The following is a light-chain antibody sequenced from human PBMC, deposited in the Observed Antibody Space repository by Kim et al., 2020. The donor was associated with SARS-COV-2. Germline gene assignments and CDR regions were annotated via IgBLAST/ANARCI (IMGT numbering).Light chain of an antibody. CDR1: QSVSSSY. CDR2: GAS. J-gene: IGKJ1*01. CDR3: QQYGSSPLT. Sequence: PGERATLSCRASQSVSSSYLAWYQQKPGQAPRLLIYGASSRATGIPDRFSGSGSGTDFTLTISRLEPEDFAVYYCQQYGSSPLTFGQGTKVDIK. V-gene: IGKV3-20*01.